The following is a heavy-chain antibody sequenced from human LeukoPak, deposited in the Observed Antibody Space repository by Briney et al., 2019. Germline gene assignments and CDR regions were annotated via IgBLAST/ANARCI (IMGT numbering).Heavy chain of an antibody. V-gene: IGHV4-59*01. CDR3: ARDLGPSRGFDY. D-gene: IGHD3-10*01. CDR1: GGSISSYY. J-gene: IGHJ4*02. CDR2: ISYSGST. Sequence: SDTLSLTCTVSGGSISSYYWSWIRQPPGKGLEWIGYISYSGSTYYNPSLKGRVTISVDTSKNQFSLKLSSVTAADTAVYYCARDLGPSRGFDYWGQGTLVTVSS.